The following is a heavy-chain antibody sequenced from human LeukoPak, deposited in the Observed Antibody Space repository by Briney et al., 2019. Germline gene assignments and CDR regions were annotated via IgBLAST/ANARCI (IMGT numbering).Heavy chain of an antibody. CDR3: ARDEAWGSPVDSGYNYGARYLDY. CDR2: INAYNGNT. J-gene: IGHJ4*02. V-gene: IGHV1-18*01. Sequence: ASVKVSCKSSGYTFSNYGISWVRQAPGQGLEWMGWINAYNGNTNYAQKLQGRLTMTTDTSMNTAYMELRSLRSDDTAVYYCARDEAWGSPVDSGYNYGARYLDYWGQGTLVTVSS. CDR1: GYTFSNYG. D-gene: IGHD5-18*01.